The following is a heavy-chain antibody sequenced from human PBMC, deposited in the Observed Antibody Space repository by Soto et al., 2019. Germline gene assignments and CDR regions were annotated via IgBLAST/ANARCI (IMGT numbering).Heavy chain of an antibody. CDR1: GYTVTNYG. Sequence: SGRVSGKASGYTVTNYGVSWVRQAPGQGRERMGWISAYNGNTNYAQKLQGRVTMTTDTSTSTAYMELRRLRSADTVVYQCARDLTPKDTWGQGTMVTLSS. CDR2: ISAYNGNT. V-gene: IGHV1-18*01. D-gene: IGHD2-15*01. J-gene: IGHJ3*02. CDR3: ARDLTPKDT.